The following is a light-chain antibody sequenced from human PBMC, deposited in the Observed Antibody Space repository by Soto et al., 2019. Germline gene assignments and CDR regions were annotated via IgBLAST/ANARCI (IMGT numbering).Light chain of an antibody. V-gene: IGKV1-9*01. Sequence: IQLTQSPSSLSASVVDRVARTCRASQGISSYLAWYQQKPGKAPKLLISAASTLLGGLPSRFSGSGSGTDFILTISSLQPEDFATYYCQQVKSYPWTFGQGTKVDIK. CDR1: QGISSY. CDR3: QQVKSYPWT. CDR2: AAS. J-gene: IGKJ1*01.